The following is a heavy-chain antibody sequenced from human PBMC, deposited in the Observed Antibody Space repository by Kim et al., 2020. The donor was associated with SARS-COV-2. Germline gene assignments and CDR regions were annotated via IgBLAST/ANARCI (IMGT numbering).Heavy chain of an antibody. D-gene: IGHD3-22*01. CDR3: VRGYYDTDGSWRVFDY. Sequence: DSVKGRFTISRNDAKNSLFVQMDSLRAEDTALYHCVRGYYDTDGSWRVFDYWGQGTLVTVSS. V-gene: IGHV3-20*01. J-gene: IGHJ4*02.